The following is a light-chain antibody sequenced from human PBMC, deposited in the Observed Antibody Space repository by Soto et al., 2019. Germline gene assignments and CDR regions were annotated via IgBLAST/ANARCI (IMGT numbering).Light chain of an antibody. CDR3: EKDNSDPSWT. CDR2: AAS. J-gene: IGKJ1*01. Sequence: DIQMTQSPSSLSASVGDRVTITCRASQGISNYLAWYQQKPGKVPKLLIYAASTLQSGVPSRFSGSVSGTDFTLTISSLQPEDVATYYGEKDNSDPSWTFGQGTKVESK. V-gene: IGKV1-27*01. CDR1: QGISNY.